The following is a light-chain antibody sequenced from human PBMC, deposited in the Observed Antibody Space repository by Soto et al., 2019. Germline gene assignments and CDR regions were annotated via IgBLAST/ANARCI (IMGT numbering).Light chain of an antibody. CDR1: QGIGST. CDR2: GAS. Sequence: EIVMTQSPATLSVSQGERATLSCRASQGIGSTLAWYQQKPGQTPRLLISGASTGATGIPARFSGSGSGTEFTLTISSLQSEDCAIYYCQQYHTWPITFGGGTKVDIK. CDR3: QQYHTWPIT. V-gene: IGKV3-15*01. J-gene: IGKJ4*01.